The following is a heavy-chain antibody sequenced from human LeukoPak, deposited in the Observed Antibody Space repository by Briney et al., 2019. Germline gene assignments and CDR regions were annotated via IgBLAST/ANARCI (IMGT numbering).Heavy chain of an antibody. J-gene: IGHJ4*02. D-gene: IGHD6-13*01. V-gene: IGHV4-39*01. CDR3: ARTGYSSWWVEHDY. CDR2: IYYSGSA. CDR1: GGSISSSSYY. Sequence: PSETLSLTCTVSGGSISSSSYYWGWIRQPPGKGLEWIGSIYYSGSAYYNPSLKSRVTISVDMSKNQFSLKLSSVTAADTAVYYCARTGYSSWWVEHDYWGQGTLVTVSS.